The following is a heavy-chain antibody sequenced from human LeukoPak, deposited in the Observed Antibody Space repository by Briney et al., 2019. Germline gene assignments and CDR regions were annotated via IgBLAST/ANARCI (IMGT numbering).Heavy chain of an antibody. CDR3: ARDRGGSYYDFDY. CDR1: GFPFSSDA. V-gene: IGHV3-66*02. CDR2: IYSGGST. J-gene: IGHJ4*02. D-gene: IGHD1-26*01. Sequence: GGSLRLSCAGSGFPFSSDAMNWVRQAPGKGLEWVSVIYSGGSTYYADSVKGRFTISRDNSKNTLYLQMNSLRAEDTAVYYCARDRGGSYYDFDYWGQGTLVTASS.